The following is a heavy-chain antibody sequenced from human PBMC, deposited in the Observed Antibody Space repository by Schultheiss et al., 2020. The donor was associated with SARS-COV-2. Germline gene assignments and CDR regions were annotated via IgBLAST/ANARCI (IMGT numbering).Heavy chain of an antibody. CDR2: IWYDGSNK. D-gene: IGHD4-17*01. V-gene: IGHV3-33*01. CDR3: ARDRSPYYGDYVGPLDY. J-gene: IGHJ4*02. Sequence: GGSLRLSCAASGFTFSSYGMHWVRQAPGKGLEWVAVIWYDGSNKYYADSVKGRFTISRDNSKNTLYLQMNSLRAEDTAVYYCARDRSPYYGDYVGPLDYWGQGGLGTVAS. CDR1: GFTFSSYG.